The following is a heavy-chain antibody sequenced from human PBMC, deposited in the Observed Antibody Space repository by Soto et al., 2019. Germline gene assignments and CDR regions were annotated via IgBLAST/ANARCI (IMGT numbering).Heavy chain of an antibody. CDR3: TTDTSINWFDP. D-gene: IGHD2-2*01. J-gene: IGHJ5*02. CDR2: IKSNTDGGTT. Sequence: SVSNAWMNWVRQAPGKGLEWVGRIKSNTDGGTTDYAAPAKGRFTISRDDSKNTLYLQMNSLKTEDTAEYYCTTDTSINWFDPWGQGTLVTVSS. V-gene: IGHV3-15*07. CDR1: SVSNAW.